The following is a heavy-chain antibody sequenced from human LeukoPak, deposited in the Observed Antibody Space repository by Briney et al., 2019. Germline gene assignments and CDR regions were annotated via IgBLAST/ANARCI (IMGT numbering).Heavy chain of an antibody. Sequence: QPGGSLRLSCSASGFTFSSHVMHWVRQAPGKGLEYVSAISYNGGNTYYADSVKGRFTISRDNSKNTLYVQVNSLGTEDTAAHYCAKGSYYDSSGSFYFDYWGQGTLVTVSS. CDR2: ISYNGGNT. CDR3: AKGSYYDSSGSFYFDY. CDR1: GFTFSSHV. J-gene: IGHJ4*02. V-gene: IGHV3-64*04. D-gene: IGHD3-22*01.